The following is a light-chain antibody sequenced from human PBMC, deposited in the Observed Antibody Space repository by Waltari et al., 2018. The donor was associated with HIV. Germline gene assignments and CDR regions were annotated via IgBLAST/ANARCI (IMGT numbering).Light chain of an antibody. Sequence: AIRMTQSPSSFSASTGDRVTITCRASQDIGTYLAWYQLKPGKAPKLLIYGASSLQSGVPSRFSGCGSGTDFSLTISCRQPEDFVTYCCQQYYSHPFTFVPGTKVEIK. CDR3: QQYYSHPFT. J-gene: IGKJ3*01. V-gene: IGKV1-8*01. CDR1: QDIGTY. CDR2: GAS.